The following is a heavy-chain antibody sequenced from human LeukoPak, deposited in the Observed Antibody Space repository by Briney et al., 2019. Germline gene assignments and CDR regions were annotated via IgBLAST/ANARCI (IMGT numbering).Heavy chain of an antibody. J-gene: IGHJ3*02. D-gene: IGHD3-22*01. CDR1: GFTFSSYS. CDR2: ISSSSSYI. V-gene: IGHV3-21*01. CDR3: ARIRRITMIADAFDI. Sequence: GGSLRLSCAASGFTFSSYSMNWVRQAPGKGLEWVSSISSSSSYIYYADSVKGRFTISRDNAKNTLYLQMNSLRAEDTAVYYCARIRRITMIADAFDIWGQGTMVTVSS.